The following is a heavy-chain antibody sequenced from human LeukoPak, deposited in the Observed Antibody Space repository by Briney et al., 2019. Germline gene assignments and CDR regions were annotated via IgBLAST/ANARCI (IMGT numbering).Heavy chain of an antibody. D-gene: IGHD1-26*01. CDR2: IYTSGST. Sequence: PSETLSLTCTVSGGSISSGGYYWSWIRQPAGKGLEWIGRIYTSGSTNYNPTLRSRVIISVDTSKNQFSLKLNSVTAADTAVYYCARGVKVGALYYFDYWGQGTLVTVSS. CDR3: ARGVKVGALYYFDY. J-gene: IGHJ4*02. V-gene: IGHV4-61*02. CDR1: GGSISSGGYY.